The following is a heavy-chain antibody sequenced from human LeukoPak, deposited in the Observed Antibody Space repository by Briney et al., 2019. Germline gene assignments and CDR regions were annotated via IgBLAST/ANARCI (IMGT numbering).Heavy chain of an antibody. V-gene: IGHV3-30*18. CDR2: ISYDGSNK. J-gene: IGHJ5*02. CDR1: GLTFSSYG. D-gene: IGHD6-13*01. CDR3: AKPGIAAASTSPNWFDP. Sequence: GRSLRLSCAASGLTFSSYGMHWVRQAPGKGLEWVAVISYDGSNKYYADSVKGRFTISRDNSKNTLYLQMNSLRAEDTAVYYCAKPGIAAASTSPNWFDPWGQGTLVTVSS.